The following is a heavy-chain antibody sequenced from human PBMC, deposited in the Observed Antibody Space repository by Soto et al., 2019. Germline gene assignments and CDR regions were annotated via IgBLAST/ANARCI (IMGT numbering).Heavy chain of an antibody. CDR1: GASISSDS. CDR3: GRLFCTTVSCYVNM. CDR2: VYYSGST. J-gene: IGHJ4*02. V-gene: IGHV4-59*01. D-gene: IGHD2-2*01. Sequence: ASETLSLTCSVSGASISSDSWIWIRQPPGKGLQWIGYVYYSGSTNYDPSLKSRVTIAVDTSKNQLSLNLTSVTAADTAVYYCGRLFCTTVSCYVNMWGRGTLVTVSS.